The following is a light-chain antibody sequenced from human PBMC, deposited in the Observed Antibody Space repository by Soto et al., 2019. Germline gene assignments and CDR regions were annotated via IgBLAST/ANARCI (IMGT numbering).Light chain of an antibody. V-gene: IGKV1-12*01. CDR2: TGS. CDR3: QQANSFPLT. CDR1: QGISNW. Sequence: DIQMTQSPSSVSASVGDRVSITCRASQGISNWLAWYQQKPGRAPKLLIYTGSSLQSGVPSRFSGIGSGTDFTLTISSLQPEDVATYYWQQANSFPLTFGGGTKVEIK. J-gene: IGKJ4*01.